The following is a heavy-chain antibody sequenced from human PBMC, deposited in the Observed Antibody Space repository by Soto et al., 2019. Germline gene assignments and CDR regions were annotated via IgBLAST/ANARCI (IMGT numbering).Heavy chain of an antibody. CDR1: GGSISRYY. CDR2: MYYSGST. J-gene: IGHJ4*02. D-gene: IGHD3-3*01. V-gene: IGHV4-59*01. Sequence: QVQLQESGPGLVKPSETLSIPCTVSGGSISRYYWSWIRQPPGKGLAWIWYMYYSGSTNYNPSLTSRVTISIEPSRNQSSLTLSSVTAADTAVYYCARGTFGVVKDWGQGTLVTVSS. CDR3: ARGTFGVVKD.